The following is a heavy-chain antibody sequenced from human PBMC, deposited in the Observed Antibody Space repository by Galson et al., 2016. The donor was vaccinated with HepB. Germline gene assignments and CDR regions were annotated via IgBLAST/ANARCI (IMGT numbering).Heavy chain of an antibody. CDR1: GYTFINYG. Sequence: SVKVSCKASGYTFINYGISWVRQAPGQGLEWMGWISVDIGNTNYAQKLQDRVTMTTDTSTSTAYMELRSLRSDDTAVYYCARESLYYSGGNCYSPLGDYWGQGTLVTVPS. CDR2: ISVDIGNT. D-gene: IGHD2-15*01. V-gene: IGHV1-18*04. CDR3: ARESLYYSGGNCYSPLGDY. J-gene: IGHJ4*02.